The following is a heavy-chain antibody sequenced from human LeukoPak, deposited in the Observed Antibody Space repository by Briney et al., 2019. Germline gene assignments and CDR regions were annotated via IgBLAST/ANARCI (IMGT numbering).Heavy chain of an antibody. D-gene: IGHD5/OR15-5a*01. CDR2: INPTSGGT. Sequence: GASVKVSCKASGYTFIGYYLHWVRQAPGQGLEWMGWINPTSGGTNYAQKFQDRVTMTSDTSINTAYMELSRLTSDDTAVYYCARLVGLSTTASYWGQGTLVIVSS. V-gene: IGHV1-2*02. J-gene: IGHJ4*02. CDR1: GYTFIGYY. CDR3: ARLVGLSTTASY.